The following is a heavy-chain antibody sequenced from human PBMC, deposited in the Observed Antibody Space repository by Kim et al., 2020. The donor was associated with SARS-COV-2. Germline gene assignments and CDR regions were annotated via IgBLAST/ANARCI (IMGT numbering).Heavy chain of an antibody. V-gene: IGHV4-39*07. J-gene: IGHJ5*02. CDR3: ARGIVVVVAATPVWFDP. D-gene: IGHD2-15*01. CDR1: GGSISSSSYY. CDR2: IYYSGST. Sequence: SETLSLTCTVSGGSISSSSYYWGWIRQPPGKGLEWIGSIYYSGSTYYNPSLKSRVTISVDTSKNQFSLKLRSVTAADTAVYYCARGIVVVVAATPVWFDP.